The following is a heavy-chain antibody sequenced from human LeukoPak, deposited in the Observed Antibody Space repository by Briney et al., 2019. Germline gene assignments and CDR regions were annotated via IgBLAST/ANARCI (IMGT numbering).Heavy chain of an antibody. CDR1: GYTLTELS. CDR3: ATGGYSYASLTRYYGMDV. V-gene: IGHV1-24*01. J-gene: IGHJ6*02. D-gene: IGHD5-18*01. CDR2: FDPEDGET. Sequence: GASVKVSCKVSGYTLTELSMHWVRQAPGKGLEWMGGFDPEDGETIYAQKFQGRVTMTEDTSTDTAYMELSSLRSEDTAVYYCATGGYSYASLTRYYGMDVWGQGTTVTVSS.